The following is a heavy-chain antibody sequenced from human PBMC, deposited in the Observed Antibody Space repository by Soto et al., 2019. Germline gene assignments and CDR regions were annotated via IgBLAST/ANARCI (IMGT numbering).Heavy chain of an antibody. J-gene: IGHJ5*02. Sequence: QVQLQESGPGLVKPSQTLSLTCTVSGGSISSGDYYWSWIRRPPGKGLEWIGYIYYSGSTYYNPSLKSRVTISVDTSKNQFSLKLSSVTAADTAVYYCAREVVVVPAAIEIWFDPWGQGTLVTVSS. CDR1: GGSISSGDYY. CDR2: IYYSGST. V-gene: IGHV4-30-4*01. CDR3: AREVVVVPAAIEIWFDP. D-gene: IGHD2-2*01.